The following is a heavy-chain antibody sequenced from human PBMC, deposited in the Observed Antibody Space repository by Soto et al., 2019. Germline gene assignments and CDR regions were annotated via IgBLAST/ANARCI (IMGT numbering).Heavy chain of an antibody. Sequence: GGSLRLSCAASGFPFNNYAMHWVRQAPGKGLEWVAVIWHDGSNEHYADSVKGRFRIARDNAKNSLYLQMDSLRAEDTAVYFCARDGTTGTTNYHYAMDVWGQGTTVTVSS. J-gene: IGHJ6*02. D-gene: IGHD4-17*01. CDR2: IWHDGSNE. V-gene: IGHV3-33*01. CDR1: GFPFNNYA. CDR3: ARDGTTGTTNYHYAMDV.